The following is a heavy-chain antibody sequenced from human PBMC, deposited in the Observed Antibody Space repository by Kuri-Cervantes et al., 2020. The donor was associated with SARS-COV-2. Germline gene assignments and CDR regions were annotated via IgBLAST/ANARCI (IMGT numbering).Heavy chain of an antibody. Sequence: GGSLRLSCAASGFTFSSYSMNWVRQAPGKGLEWVSHISSSSSTIYYADSVKGRFTISRDNAKNSLYLQMNSLRAEDTAVYYCASGLLYDSSVIGQAGSPRGGGIHYWGQGTLVTVSS. CDR1: GFTFSSYS. D-gene: IGHD3-22*01. CDR3: ASGLLYDSSVIGQAGSPRGGGIHY. V-gene: IGHV3-48*01. CDR2: ISSSSSTI. J-gene: IGHJ4*02.